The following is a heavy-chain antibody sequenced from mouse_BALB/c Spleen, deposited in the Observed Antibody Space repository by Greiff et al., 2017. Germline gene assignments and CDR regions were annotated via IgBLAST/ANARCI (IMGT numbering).Heavy chain of an antibody. J-gene: IGHJ4*01. V-gene: IGHV5-6-4*01. D-gene: IGHD3-2*01. CDR2: ISSGGSYT. CDR1: GFTFSSYT. Sequence: EVQLVESGGGLVKPGGSLKLSCAASGFTFSSYTMSWVRQTPEKRLEWVATISSGGSYTYYPDSVKGRFTISRDNAKNTLYLQMSSLKSEDTAMYYCTREGQRGLRYAMDYWGQGTSVTVSS. CDR3: TREGQRGLRYAMDY.